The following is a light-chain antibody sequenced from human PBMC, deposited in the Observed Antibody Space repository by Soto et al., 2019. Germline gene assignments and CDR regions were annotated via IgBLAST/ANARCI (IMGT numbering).Light chain of an antibody. CDR3: QQYGTSPQT. CDR1: QSISSN. CDR2: GAS. Sequence: EIVMTQSPATLSVSPGERATLSCRASQSISSNLAWYQQKPGQAPRLLIYGASTRATAIPARFSGSGSGTQFTLTISRLEPEDFAMYYCQQYGTSPQTFGQGTKVEIK. J-gene: IGKJ2*01. V-gene: IGKV3-15*01.